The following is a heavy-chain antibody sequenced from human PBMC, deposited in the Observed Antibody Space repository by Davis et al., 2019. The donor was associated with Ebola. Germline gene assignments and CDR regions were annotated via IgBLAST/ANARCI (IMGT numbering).Heavy chain of an antibody. V-gene: IGHV4-31*03. CDR3: ARDYYYYGMDV. CDR1: GGSISSGGYY. J-gene: IGHJ6*02. Sequence: LRLSCTVSGGSISSGGYYWSWIRQHPGKGLEWIGYIYYSGSTYDNPSLKSRVTISVDTSKNQFSLKLGSVTAADTAVYYCARDYYYYGMDVWGQGTTVTVSS. CDR2: IYYSGST.